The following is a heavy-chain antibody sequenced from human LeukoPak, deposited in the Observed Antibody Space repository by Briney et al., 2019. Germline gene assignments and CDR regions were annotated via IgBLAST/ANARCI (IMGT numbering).Heavy chain of an antibody. D-gene: IGHD2-21*02. CDR3: ARDLASCAGDCYSDGFDY. CDR1: GGSISSYY. J-gene: IGHJ4*02. Sequence: PSETLSLTCAVSGGSISSYYWSWIRQPPGKGLEWIGSIYYSGSTYYNPSLKSRVTISVDTSKNQFSLKLSSVTAADTAVYYCARDLASCAGDCYSDGFDYWGQGALVTVSS. V-gene: IGHV4-39*07. CDR2: IYYSGST.